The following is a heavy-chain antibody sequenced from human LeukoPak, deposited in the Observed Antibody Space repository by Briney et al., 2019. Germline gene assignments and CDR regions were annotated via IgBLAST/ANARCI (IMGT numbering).Heavy chain of an antibody. CDR1: GFTFGDYA. CDR2: ISSSSSTI. D-gene: IGHD2-2*02. V-gene: IGHV3-48*04. J-gene: IGHJ3*02. Sequence: GGSLRLSCTASGFTFGDYAMSWVRQAPGKGLEWVSYISSSSSTIYYADSVKGRFTISRDNAKNSLYLQMNSLRAEDTAVYYCARDRCSSTSCYTADAFDIWGQGTMVTVSS. CDR3: ARDRCSSTSCYTADAFDI.